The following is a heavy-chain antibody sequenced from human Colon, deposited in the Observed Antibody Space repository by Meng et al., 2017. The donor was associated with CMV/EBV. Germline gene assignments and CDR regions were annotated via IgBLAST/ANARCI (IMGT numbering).Heavy chain of an antibody. CDR2: KSSDGSIE. D-gene: IGHD3-16*01. CDR3: ARDRPGGIEY. V-gene: IGHV3-30-3*01. CDR1: GIPIGGYS. J-gene: IGHJ4*02. Sequence: GGSLRLSCAASGIPIGGYSMHWVRQAPGKGLEWLAIKSSDGSIESYADSVKGRFFISRDHSKSSVYLQMNSLRSDDTAVYYCARDRPGGIEYWGQGTSVTVSS.